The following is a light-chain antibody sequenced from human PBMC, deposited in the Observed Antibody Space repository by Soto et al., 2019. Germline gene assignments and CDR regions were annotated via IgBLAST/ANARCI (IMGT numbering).Light chain of an antibody. CDR3: EQYYDWLRLT. CDR1: QSVNIY. J-gene: IGKJ4*02. V-gene: IGKV3D-15*01. CDR2: GAS. Sequence: EIVMTQSPATLSVSPGERATLSCRASQSVNIYLAWYQQKPGQAPRLLICGASSRATGIPARFSGSGSGTEFNLTISSLQSEDFAVDFCEQYYDWLRLTCGGGTKVEIK.